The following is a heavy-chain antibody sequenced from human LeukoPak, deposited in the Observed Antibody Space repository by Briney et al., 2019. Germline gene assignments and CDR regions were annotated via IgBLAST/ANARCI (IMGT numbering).Heavy chain of an antibody. D-gene: IGHD4-17*01. J-gene: IGHJ4*02. Sequence: SETLSLTCAVYGGSFSGYYWSWIRQPPGKGLEWIGEINHSGSTNYNPSLKSRVTISVDTSKNQFSLKLSSVTVADTAVYYCARIYGDYEVSDYWGQGTLVIVSS. V-gene: IGHV4-34*01. CDR1: GGSFSGYY. CDR3: ARIYGDYEVSDY. CDR2: INHSGST.